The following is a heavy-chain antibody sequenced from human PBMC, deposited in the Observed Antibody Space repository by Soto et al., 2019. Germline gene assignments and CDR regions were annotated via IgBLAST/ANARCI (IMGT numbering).Heavy chain of an antibody. CDR3: AREKGKAVTGTYYYYGMDV. Sequence: QVQLVQSGAEVKRPGAALKVSCKASGYTFTSYGINWVRQAPGQGLEWMGWISPYTGNTNYAQELHGRVTMTADTSTSTAYMELRRLRSDDTAVYYCAREKGKAVTGTYYYYGMDVWGQGTTVTVSS. V-gene: IGHV1-18*04. CDR2: ISPYTGNT. D-gene: IGHD6-19*01. J-gene: IGHJ6*02. CDR1: GYTFTSYG.